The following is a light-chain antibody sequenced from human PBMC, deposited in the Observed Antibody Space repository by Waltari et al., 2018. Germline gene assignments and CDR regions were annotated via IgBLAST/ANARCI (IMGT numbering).Light chain of an antibody. V-gene: IGLV5-37*01. CDR2: YNSDSDK. CDR1: SAINVGNYN. CDR3: MIWPSNAWV. J-gene: IGLJ3*02. Sequence: QPVLTQPPSSSASPGESARLTCTLPSAINVGNYNIYWYQPKPGSPPRYLLYYNSDSDKGQGSGVPSRFSGSKDASANTGILLISGLQSEDEADYYCMIWPSNAWVFGGGTKLTVL.